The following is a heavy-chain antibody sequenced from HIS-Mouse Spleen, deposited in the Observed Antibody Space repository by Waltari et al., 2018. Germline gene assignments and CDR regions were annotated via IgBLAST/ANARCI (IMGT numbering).Heavy chain of an antibody. J-gene: IGHJ4*02. CDR1: GYTVTEFS. V-gene: IGHV1-24*01. CDR3: ATASPYIAAAGTLTFDY. D-gene: IGHD6-13*01. CDR2: VDPEDGET. Sequence: QVQLVQSGAEVQKPGASVKVACKVSGYTVTEFSMHLVRQAPGKGLEWMGGVDPEDGETIYAQKFQGRVTMTEDTSTDTAYMELSSLRSEDTAVYYCATASPYIAAAGTLTFDYWGQGTLVTVSS.